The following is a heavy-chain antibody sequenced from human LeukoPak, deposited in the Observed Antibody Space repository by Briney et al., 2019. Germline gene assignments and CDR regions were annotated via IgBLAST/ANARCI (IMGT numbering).Heavy chain of an antibody. CDR3: ARRKRGDIVVVPAAIWDY. Sequence: PSETLSLTCTVSGDSISSYYWGWIRQPPGKGLEWIGSIYYSGSTYYNPSLKSRVTISVDTSKNQFSLKLSSVTAADTAVYYCARRKRGDIVVVPAAIWDYWGQGTLVTVSS. V-gene: IGHV4-39*01. J-gene: IGHJ4*02. D-gene: IGHD2-2*01. CDR2: IYYSGST. CDR1: GDSISSYY.